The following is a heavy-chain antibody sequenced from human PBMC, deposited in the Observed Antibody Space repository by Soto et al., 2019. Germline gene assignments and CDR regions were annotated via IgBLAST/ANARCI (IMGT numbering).Heavy chain of an antibody. CDR1: GYTFTSYY. Sequence: ASVKVSCKASGYTFTSYYMHWLRQAPGQGLEWMGIINPSGGSTSYAQKFQGRVTMTRDTSTSTVYMELSRLRSEDTAVYYCATLAEAGTASYYYYYGMDVWGQGTTVTVSS. J-gene: IGHJ6*02. CDR2: INPSGGST. V-gene: IGHV1-46*01. D-gene: IGHD6-13*01. CDR3: ATLAEAGTASYYYYYGMDV.